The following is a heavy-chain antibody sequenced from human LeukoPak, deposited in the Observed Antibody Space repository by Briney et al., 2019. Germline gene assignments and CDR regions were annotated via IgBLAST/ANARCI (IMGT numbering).Heavy chain of an antibody. CDR2: IKWDGGRT. CDR1: GFTVSRNY. Sequence: GGSLRLSCAASGFTVSRNYMSWVRQAPGKGLEWVSGIKWDGGRTGYADSVKGRFTISRDNAKNSVYLQMNSLRAEDTALYYCARGSGSSWYFYFDYWGQGTLVTVSS. V-gene: IGHV3-20*04. D-gene: IGHD6-13*01. J-gene: IGHJ4*02. CDR3: ARGSGSSWYFYFDY.